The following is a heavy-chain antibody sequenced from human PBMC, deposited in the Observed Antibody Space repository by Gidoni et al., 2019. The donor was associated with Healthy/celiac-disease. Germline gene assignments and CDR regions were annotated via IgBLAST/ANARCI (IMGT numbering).Heavy chain of an antibody. V-gene: IGHV3-33*01. J-gene: IGHJ5*02. CDR3: ARDEGLMVRGVNNNWFDP. Sequence: QVQLVEAGGGVVQPGRSLRLSCAASGFTFSSYGRHWVRQAPGKGLEWVAVIWYDGSNKYYADSVKGRFTISRDNSKNTLYLQMNSLRAEDTAVYYCARDEGLMVRGVNNNWFDPWGQGTLVTVSS. CDR2: IWYDGSNK. CDR1: GFTFSSYG. D-gene: IGHD3-10*01.